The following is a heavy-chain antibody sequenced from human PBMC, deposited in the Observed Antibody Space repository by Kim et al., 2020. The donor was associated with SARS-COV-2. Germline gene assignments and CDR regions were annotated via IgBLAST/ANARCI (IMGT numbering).Heavy chain of an antibody. Sequence: GGSLRLSCAASGFTFSSYEMNWVRQAPGKGLEWVSYISSSGSTIYYADSVKGRFTISRDNAKNSLYLQMNSLRAEDTAVYYCARDHYDSSGYSKAIYYYGMDVWGQGTTVTVSS. CDR1: GFTFSSYE. J-gene: IGHJ6*02. D-gene: IGHD3-22*01. V-gene: IGHV3-48*03. CDR3: ARDHYDSSGYSKAIYYYGMDV. CDR2: ISSSGSTI.